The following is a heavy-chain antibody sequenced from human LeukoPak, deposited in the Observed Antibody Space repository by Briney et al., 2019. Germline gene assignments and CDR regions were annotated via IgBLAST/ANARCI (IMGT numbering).Heavy chain of an antibody. J-gene: IGHJ4*02. CDR1: GGTFSSYA. Sequence: ASVKVSCKASGGTFSSYAISWVRQAPGQGLGWMGGIIPIFGTANYAQKFQGRVTITADESTSTAYMELSSLRSEDTAVYYCARFGNSWMDYWGQGTLVTVSS. CDR3: ARFGNSWMDY. CDR2: IIPIFGTA. D-gene: IGHD6-13*01. V-gene: IGHV1-69*13.